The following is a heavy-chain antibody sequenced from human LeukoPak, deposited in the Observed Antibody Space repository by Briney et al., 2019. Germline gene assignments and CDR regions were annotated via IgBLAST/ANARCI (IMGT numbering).Heavy chain of an antibody. J-gene: IGHJ4*02. CDR2: INPNSGGT. V-gene: IGHV1-2*02. Sequence: ASVKVSCTASGYTFTGYYMHWVRPAPGQGLEWMGWINPNSGGTNYAQKFQGRVTMTRDTSISTAYMELSRLRSDDTAVYYCARDENYYYDSSGLWGQGTLVTVSS. CDR3: ARDENYYYDSSGL. CDR1: GYTFTGYY. D-gene: IGHD3-22*01.